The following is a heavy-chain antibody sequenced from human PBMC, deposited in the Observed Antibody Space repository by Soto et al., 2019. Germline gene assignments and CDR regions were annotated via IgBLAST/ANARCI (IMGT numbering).Heavy chain of an antibody. V-gene: IGHV4-34*01. CDR3: ARFSRRDDAFDL. CDR2: INHSGST. Sequence: PSETLSLTCAVYGGSFSGYYWSWIRQPPGKGLEWIGEINHSGSTNYNPSLKSRVTISVDTSKNQFSLKLSSVTAADTAVYYCARFSRRDDAFDLWGQGTMVTVSS. J-gene: IGHJ3*01. CDR1: GGSFSGYY.